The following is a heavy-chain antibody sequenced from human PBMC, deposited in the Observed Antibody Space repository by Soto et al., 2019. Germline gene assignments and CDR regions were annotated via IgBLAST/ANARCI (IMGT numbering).Heavy chain of an antibody. CDR3: VRGDKGGFDL. V-gene: IGHV3-74*01. CDR2: IHSDGSTT. D-gene: IGHD2-21*02. CDR1: GFTFNYYW. Sequence: GGSLRLSCAASGFTFNYYWMHWVRQAPGQGLVWVSHIHSDGSTTTYADSVKGRFTISRDNAKDTLYLQMNSLRAEDTAVYYCVRGDKGGFDLWGQGTTVTVSS. J-gene: IGHJ3*01.